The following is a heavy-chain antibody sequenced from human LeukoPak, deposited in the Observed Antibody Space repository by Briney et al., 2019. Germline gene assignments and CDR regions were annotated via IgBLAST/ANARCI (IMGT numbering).Heavy chain of an antibody. Sequence: GGSLRLSCAASGFTLSNAWMSWVRQAPGQGLEWVGRIKTKTDGGTTDYAAPVYGRFTISRDDSQNTLYLRMNSLKTEDTAGYYCTTDFITGGFEFWGQGTLVTVYS. D-gene: IGHD7-27*01. CDR3: TTDFITGGFEF. V-gene: IGHV3-15*01. CDR2: IKTKTDGGTT. CDR1: GFTLSNAW. J-gene: IGHJ4*02.